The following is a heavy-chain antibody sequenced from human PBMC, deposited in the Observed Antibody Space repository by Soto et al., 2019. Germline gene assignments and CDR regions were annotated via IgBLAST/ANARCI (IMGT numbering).Heavy chain of an antibody. CDR2: INHSGST. CDR1: GGPFSGYY. D-gene: IGHD2-2*01. CDR3: AADYCSSTSCYYDYYYGMDV. J-gene: IGHJ6*02. Sequence: SETLSLTCAVYGGPFSGYYWSWIRQPPGKGLEWIGEINHSGSTNYNPSLKSRVTISVDTSKNQFSLKLSSVTAADTAVYYCAADYCSSTSCYYDYYYGMDVWGQGTTVTVS. V-gene: IGHV4-34*01.